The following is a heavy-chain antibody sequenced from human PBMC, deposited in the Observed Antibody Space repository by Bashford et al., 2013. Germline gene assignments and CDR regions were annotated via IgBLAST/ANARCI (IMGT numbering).Heavy chain of an antibody. V-gene: IGHV3-11*06. CDR2: ISGSTTNI. CDR1: GITFSEYY. CDR3: ASEYSRSSGEYFQH. Sequence: GSLRLSCAASGITFSEYYMTWIRQAPGKGLEWISHISGSTTNIQYADSVKDRFTISRDNAKNTLYLQMNSLRAEDTGIYYCASEYSRSSGEYFQHWGQGALVTVSS. D-gene: IGHD6-6*01. J-gene: IGHJ1*01.